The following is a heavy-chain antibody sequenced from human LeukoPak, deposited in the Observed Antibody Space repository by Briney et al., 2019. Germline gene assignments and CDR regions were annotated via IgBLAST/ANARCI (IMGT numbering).Heavy chain of an antibody. CDR1: GYTFTGYY. D-gene: IGHD6-19*01. CDR2: INPNSGGT. V-gene: IGHV1-2*06. CDR3: ATPQGLHWVPETNAFDI. Sequence: GASVKVSCKASGYTFTGYYLHWVRQAPGQGLEWMGRINPNSGGTNYAQKFQGRVTVTRDTSISTAYMELSGLRSDDTAVYYCATPQGLHWVPETNAFDIWGQGTMVTVSS. J-gene: IGHJ3*02.